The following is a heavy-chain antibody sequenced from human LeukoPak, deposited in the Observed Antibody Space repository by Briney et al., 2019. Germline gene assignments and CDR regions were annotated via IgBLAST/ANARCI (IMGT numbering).Heavy chain of an antibody. D-gene: IGHD6-13*01. J-gene: IGHJ4*02. V-gene: IGHV1-18*01. CDR2: ISAYNGST. CDR1: GYTFTSYG. CDR3: ARVFLAAAGPGEGDY. Sequence: ASVKVSCKASGYTFTSYGISWVRQAPGQGLEWMGWISAYNGSTNYAQKLQGRVTMTTDTSTSTAYMELRSLRSDDTAVYYCARVFLAAAGPGEGDYWGQGTLVTVSS.